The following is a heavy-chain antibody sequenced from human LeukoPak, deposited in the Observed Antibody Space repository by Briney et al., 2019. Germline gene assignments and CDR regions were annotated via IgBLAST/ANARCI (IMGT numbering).Heavy chain of an antibody. Sequence: GGSLRLSCAASGFTFSSYSMNWVRQAPGKGLEWVSYISSSSSTIYYADSVKGRFTISRDNAKNSLYLQMNSLRAEDTAVYYCARVFFRSCWPERYMDVWGKGTTVTVSS. CDR2: ISSSSSTI. CDR3: ARVFFRSCWPERYMDV. V-gene: IGHV3-48*01. CDR1: GFTFSSYS. D-gene: IGHD6-19*01. J-gene: IGHJ6*03.